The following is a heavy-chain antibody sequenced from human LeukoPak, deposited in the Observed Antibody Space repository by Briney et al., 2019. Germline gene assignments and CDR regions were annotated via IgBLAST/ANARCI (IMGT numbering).Heavy chain of an antibody. CDR3: ARAEEGIDY. Sequence: ASVKVSCKASGYTFTSYGISWVRQAPGQGLEWMGWISAYNGNTNYAQKFQGRVTMTRDTSISTAYMELSRLRSDDTAVYYCARAEEGIDYWGQGTLVTASS. CDR1: GYTFTSYG. J-gene: IGHJ4*02. CDR2: ISAYNGNT. V-gene: IGHV1-18*01.